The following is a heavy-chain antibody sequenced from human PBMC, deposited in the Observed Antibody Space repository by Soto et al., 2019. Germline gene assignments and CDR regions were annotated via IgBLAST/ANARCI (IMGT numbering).Heavy chain of an antibody. CDR1: VGSISGGGYS. CDR2: IYHGEST. J-gene: IGHJ4*02. V-gene: IGHV4-30-2*01. CDR3: ARAEGGIFDY. Sequence: QLQLQESGSGLVKPSQTLSLTCAVSVGSISGGGYSWSWIRQPPGKGLEWIGYIYHGESTYYNPSLKSRATISVDRSKNQFSLKLSSVIAADTAVYYCARAEGGIFDYWGQGTLVTVSS.